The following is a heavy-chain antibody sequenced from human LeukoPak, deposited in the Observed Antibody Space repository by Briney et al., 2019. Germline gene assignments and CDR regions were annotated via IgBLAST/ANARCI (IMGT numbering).Heavy chain of an antibody. CDR2: ISDSGGST. CDR3: AKVGSGSSLDY. Sequence: GGSLRLSCAASGFTFSSYAMTWVRQAPGKGLEWVSRISDSGGSTYYADSVKGRFTISRDNSKNTLYLQMNSLRAEDTALYYCAKVGSGSSLDYWGQGTLVTVSS. V-gene: IGHV3-23*01. J-gene: IGHJ4*02. CDR1: GFTFSSYA. D-gene: IGHD1-26*01.